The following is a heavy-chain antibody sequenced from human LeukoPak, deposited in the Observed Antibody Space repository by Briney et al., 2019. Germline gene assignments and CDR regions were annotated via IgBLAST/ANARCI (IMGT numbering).Heavy chain of an antibody. V-gene: IGHV4-61*02. J-gene: IGHJ1*01. D-gene: IGHD3-22*01. CDR2: IYTSGST. Sequence: SETLSLTCTVSGGSISSGSYYWSWIRQPAGKGLEWIGRIYTSGSTNYNPSLKSRVTISVDTSKNQFSLKLSSVTAADTAVYYCASDYDSSGYHRLFQHWGQGTLVTVSS. CDR1: GGSISSGSYY. CDR3: ASDYDSSGYHRLFQH.